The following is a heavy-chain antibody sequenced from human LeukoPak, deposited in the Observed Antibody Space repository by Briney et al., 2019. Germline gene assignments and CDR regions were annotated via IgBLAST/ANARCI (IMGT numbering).Heavy chain of an antibody. CDR2: IIPILGIA. CDR3: ARGDDYSNYRPILD. D-gene: IGHD4-11*01. J-gene: IGHJ4*02. V-gene: IGHV1-69*04. CDR1: GGTFSSYA. Sequence: GASVKVSCKASGGTFSSYAISWVRQAPGQGLEWMGRIIPILGIANYAQKLQGRVTMTTDTSTSTAYMELRSLRSDDTAVYYCARGDDYSNYRPILDWGQGTLVTVSS.